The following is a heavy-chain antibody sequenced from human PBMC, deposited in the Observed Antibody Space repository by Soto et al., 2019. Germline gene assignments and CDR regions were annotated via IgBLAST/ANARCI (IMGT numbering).Heavy chain of an antibody. CDR2: INHSLST. D-gene: IGHD6-13*01. CDR1: GGSFSGYY. Sequence: PSETLSLTCAVYGGSFSGYYWSWIRQPPGKGLEWIGEINHSLSTNYNPSLKSRVTISVDTSKNQFSLKLSSVTAADTAVYYCARGPRSSLKTGLDYWGQGTLVTVSS. CDR3: ARGPRSSLKTGLDY. V-gene: IGHV4-34*01. J-gene: IGHJ4*02.